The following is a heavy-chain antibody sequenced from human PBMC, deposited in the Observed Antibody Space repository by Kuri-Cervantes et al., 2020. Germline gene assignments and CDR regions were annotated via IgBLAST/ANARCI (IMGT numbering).Heavy chain of an antibody. Sequence: SETLSLTCTVSGGSISSYYWSWIRQPPGKGLEWIGYIYCSGSTNYNPSLKSRVTISVDTSKNQFSLKLNSVTAADTAVYYCARGKQGPRCFDLWGRGTLVTVSS. J-gene: IGHJ2*01. CDR1: GGSISSYY. CDR2: IYCSGST. CDR3: ARGKQGPRCFDL. V-gene: IGHV4-59*12.